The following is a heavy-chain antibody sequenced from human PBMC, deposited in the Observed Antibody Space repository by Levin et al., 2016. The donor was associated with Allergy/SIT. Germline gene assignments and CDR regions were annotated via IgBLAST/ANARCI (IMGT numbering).Heavy chain of an antibody. CDR2: IIPILGIA. Sequence: WVRQAPGQGLEWMGRIIPILGIANYAQKFQGRVTITADKSTSTAYMELSSLRSEDTAVYYCACYYDSSGYYYHWGQGTLVTVSS. D-gene: IGHD3-22*01. J-gene: IGHJ4*02. CDR3: ACYYDSSGYYYH. V-gene: IGHV1-69*02.